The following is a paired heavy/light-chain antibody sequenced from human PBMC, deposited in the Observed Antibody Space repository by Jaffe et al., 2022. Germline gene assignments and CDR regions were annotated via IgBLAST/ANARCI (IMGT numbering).Light chain of an antibody. CDR2: RND. J-gene: IGLJ3*02. V-gene: IGLV1-47*01. Sequence: QSVLTQPPSASGTPGQRVTISCSGNSSNIVRNYLHWYQHLPGTAPKLLIYRNDQRPSGVPDRFSGSKSGTSASLAISGLRSEDEADYYCATWDDSLSGWVFGGGTKLTVL. CDR1: SSNIVRNY. CDR3: ATWDDSLSGWV.
Heavy chain of an antibody. CDR3: AKLYDYGDLKFWYFDF. D-gene: IGHD4-17*01. CDR1: GFGFSSYA. V-gene: IGHV3-23*01. Sequence: EVQLLESGGGLVQPGGSLGLSCAASGFGFSSYAMSWVRQAPGKGLEWVSRISGSGGSTYYADSVKGRFTISRDNFKNNLYLQMSSLRPEDTAVYYCAKLYDYGDLKFWYFDFWGRGTLVTVSS. J-gene: IGHJ2*01. CDR2: ISGSGGST.